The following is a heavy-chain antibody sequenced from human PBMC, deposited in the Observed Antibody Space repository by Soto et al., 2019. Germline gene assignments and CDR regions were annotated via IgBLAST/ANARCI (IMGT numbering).Heavy chain of an antibody. V-gene: IGHV1-8*01. CDR2: MNPNSGNT. D-gene: IGHD4-17*01. Sequence: ASVKVSCKASGYTFTSCDINWVRQATGQGLEWMGWMNPNSGNTGYAQKFQGRVTMTRNTSISTAYMELSSLRSEDTAVYYCARGRYGDYLFDYWGQGTLVTVSS. CDR3: ARGRYGDYLFDY. J-gene: IGHJ4*02. CDR1: GYTFTSCD.